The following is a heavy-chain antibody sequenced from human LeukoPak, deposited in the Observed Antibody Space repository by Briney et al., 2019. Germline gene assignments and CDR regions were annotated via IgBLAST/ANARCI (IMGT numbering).Heavy chain of an antibody. J-gene: IGHJ5*02. CDR2: ISSSSSYI. Sequence: GGSLRLSCAASGFTFSSYSMNWVRQAPGNGLEWVSSISSSSSYIYYADSLKGRFTISRDNAKNSLYLQMNSLRAEDRAVYYCARDRGQWLRLRGWFDPWGQGTLVTVSS. CDR3: ARDRGQWLRLRGWFDP. D-gene: IGHD5-12*01. CDR1: GFTFSSYS. V-gene: IGHV3-21*01.